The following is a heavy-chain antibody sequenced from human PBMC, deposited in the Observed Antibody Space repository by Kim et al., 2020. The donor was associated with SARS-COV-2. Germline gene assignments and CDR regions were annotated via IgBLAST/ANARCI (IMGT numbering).Heavy chain of an antibody. V-gene: IGHV3-48*02. D-gene: IGHD3-10*01. Sequence: GGSLRLSCAASGFTFSSYSMNWVRQAPGKGLEWVSYISSSSSTIYYADSVKGRFTISRDNAKNSLYLQMNSLRDEDTAVYYCARDQGYGSGYLPFDPWGQGTLVTVSS. J-gene: IGHJ5*02. CDR2: ISSSSSTI. CDR1: GFTFSSYS. CDR3: ARDQGYGSGYLPFDP.